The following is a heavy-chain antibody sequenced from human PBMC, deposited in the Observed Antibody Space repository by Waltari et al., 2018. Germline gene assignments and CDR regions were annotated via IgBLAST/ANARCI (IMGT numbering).Heavy chain of an antibody. CDR2: IVMDGGGR. J-gene: IGHJ6*02. Sequence: EVQLVESGGGLVQPGGSLRRSCAASGFTFSSYWMYWVRQVPGKGLVWVSRIVMDGGGRAYAASVKDLFTISRDNDKNTLYLQVNSLKAEDTAVYYGARGLRDDYVMDVWGQGTTFIVSS. V-gene: IGHV3-74*03. CDR3: ARGLRDDYVMDV. D-gene: IGHD2-21*01. CDR1: GFTFSSYW.